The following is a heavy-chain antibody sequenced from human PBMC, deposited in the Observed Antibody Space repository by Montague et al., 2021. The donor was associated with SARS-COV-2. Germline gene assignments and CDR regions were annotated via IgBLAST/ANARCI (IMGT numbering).Heavy chain of an antibody. CDR3: ARVVVAGFPRFDP. J-gene: IGHJ5*02. D-gene: IGHD6-19*01. V-gene: IGHV2-70*11. CDR1: GFSLSTSGMC. CDR2: IDWDDDK. Sequence: PALVTPTQTLTLTCTFSGFSLSTSGMCVSWIRQPPGKALEWLARIDWDDDKYYSTSLKTRLTISKDTFKNQVVLTMTNMDPVDTATYYCARVVVAGFPRFDPWGQGTLVTVSS.